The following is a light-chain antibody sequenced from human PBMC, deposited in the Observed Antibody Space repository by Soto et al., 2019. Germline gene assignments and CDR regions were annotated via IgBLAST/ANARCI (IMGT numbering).Light chain of an antibody. CDR1: QSVSSY. J-gene: IGKJ4*01. CDR3: QQRSTWPLT. V-gene: IGKV3-11*01. Sequence: EIVLTQSPATLSLSPGERATLSCRASQSVSSYLAWYQQKPGQAPRLLIYDASNRATGIPARFSGSGSGTNFPLPISSLEPIDFAVYYCQQRSTWPLTFGGGTKVDIK. CDR2: DAS.